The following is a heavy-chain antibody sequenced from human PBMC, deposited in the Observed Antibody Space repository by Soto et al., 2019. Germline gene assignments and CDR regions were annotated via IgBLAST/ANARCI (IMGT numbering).Heavy chain of an antibody. CDR3: ARDLFGDGEYCSGGSCPKGAFDI. D-gene: IGHD2-15*01. V-gene: IGHV1-69*13. Sequence: ASVKVSCKASGGTFSSYAISWVRQAPGQGLEWMGGIIPIFGTANYAQKFQGRVTITADESTSTAYMELSSLRSEDTAVYYCARDLFGDGEYCSGGSCPKGAFDIWGQGTMVTVSS. J-gene: IGHJ3*02. CDR1: GGTFSSYA. CDR2: IIPIFGTA.